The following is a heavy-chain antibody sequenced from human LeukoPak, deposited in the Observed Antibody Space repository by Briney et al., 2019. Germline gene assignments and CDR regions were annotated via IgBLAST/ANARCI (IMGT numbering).Heavy chain of an antibody. CDR3: ARARLWLLERKYYFDY. D-gene: IGHD3-9*01. Sequence: SETLSLTCTVSGGSISSGGYYWSWIRQHPGKGLEWIGYIYYSGSTYYNPSLKSRVTISVDTSKNQFSLKLSSVTAADTAVYYCARARLWLLERKYYFDYWGQGTLVTVSS. V-gene: IGHV4-31*03. CDR1: GGSISSGGYY. J-gene: IGHJ4*02. CDR2: IYYSGST.